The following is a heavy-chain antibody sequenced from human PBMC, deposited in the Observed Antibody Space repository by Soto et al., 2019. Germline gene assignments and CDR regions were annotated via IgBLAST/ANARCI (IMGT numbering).Heavy chain of an antibody. CDR1: GYTCTNFG. D-gene: IGHD3-16*01. CDR3: ARGGTPIAY. J-gene: IGHJ4*02. Sequence: QVQLVQSGAEVKKPGASVKVSCKASGYTCTNFGISWVRQAPGQGREWMGWIRAYNGNTNYAQKFQGRVTMTTDTSTSTAYMEVRSLGFADTAVYYCARGGTPIAYWGQGTLVTVSS. V-gene: IGHV1-18*01. CDR2: IRAYNGNT.